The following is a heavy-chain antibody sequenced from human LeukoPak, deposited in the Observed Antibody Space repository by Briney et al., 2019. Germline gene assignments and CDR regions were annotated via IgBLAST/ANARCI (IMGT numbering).Heavy chain of an antibody. CDR3: ARGCNGYRAFDY. CDR1: GGSFSGYY. CDR2: INHSGST. D-gene: IGHD5-18*01. V-gene: IGHV4-34*01. J-gene: IGHJ4*02. Sequence: SETLSLTCAVYGGSFSGYYWSWIRQPPGKGLEWVGEINHSGSTNYDPSLKSRVTISVDTSKNPFSLKLSSVTAADTAVYYCARGCNGYRAFDYWGQGTMVTVSS.